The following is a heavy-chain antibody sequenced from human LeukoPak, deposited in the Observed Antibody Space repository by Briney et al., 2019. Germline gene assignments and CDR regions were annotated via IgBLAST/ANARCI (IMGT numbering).Heavy chain of an antibody. J-gene: IGHJ3*02. D-gene: IGHD3-22*01. CDR2: IYYSGST. CDR3: ARVGGLDYYDSSGYYKAAFDI. V-gene: IGHV4-59*01. Sequence: KPSETLSLTCTVSGGSISSYYWSWIRQPPGKGLEWIGYIYYSGSTNYNPSLKSRVTISVDTSKNQFSLKLSSVTAADTAVYYCARVGGLDYYDSSGYYKAAFDIWGQGTMVTVSS. CDR1: GGSISSYY.